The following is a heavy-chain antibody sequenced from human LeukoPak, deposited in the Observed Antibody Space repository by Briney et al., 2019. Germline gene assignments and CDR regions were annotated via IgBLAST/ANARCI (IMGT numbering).Heavy chain of an antibody. J-gene: IGHJ4*02. CDR2: INPNSGGT. D-gene: IGHD3-9*01. V-gene: IGHV1-2*02. CDR3: ARDRHYDILTGYSPGDY. CDR1: GYTFTGYY. Sequence: GASVKVSCKASGYTFTGYYMHWVRQAPGQGLEWMGWINPNSGGTNYAQKFQGRVTMTRDTSISTAYMELSRLRSDDTAVYYCARDRHYDILTGYSPGDYWGQGTLVTVSS.